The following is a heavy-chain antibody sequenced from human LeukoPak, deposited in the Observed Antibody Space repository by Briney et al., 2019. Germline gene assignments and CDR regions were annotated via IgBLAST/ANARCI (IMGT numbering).Heavy chain of an antibody. CDR2: INHSGST. Sequence: SETLSLTCAVCGGSFSGDYWSWIRQPPGKGLEWIGEINHSGSTNYNPSLQSRVTISVDTSKNQFSLKLSSVTAADTAVYYCARAYIAAGWFDPWGQGTLVTVSS. J-gene: IGHJ5*02. D-gene: IGHD6-13*01. V-gene: IGHV4-34*01. CDR1: GGSFSGDY. CDR3: ARAYIAAGWFDP.